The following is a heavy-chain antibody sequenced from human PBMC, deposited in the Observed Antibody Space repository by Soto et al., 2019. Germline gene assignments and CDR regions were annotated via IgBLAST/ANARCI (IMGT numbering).Heavy chain of an antibody. Sequence: GGSLRLSCAASGFTFSDDYMSWIRQAPGKGLEWVSYISSSGSTIYYADSVKGRFTISRDNAKNSLYLQMNSLRAEDTAVYYCARDYGSGSYGYYYYGMDVWGQGTTVTVSS. J-gene: IGHJ6*02. D-gene: IGHD3-10*01. CDR1: GFTFSDDY. V-gene: IGHV3-11*01. CDR3: ARDYGSGSYGYYYYGMDV. CDR2: ISSSGSTI.